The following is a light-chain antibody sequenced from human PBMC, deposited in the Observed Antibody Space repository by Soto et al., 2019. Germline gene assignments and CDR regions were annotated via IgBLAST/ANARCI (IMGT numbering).Light chain of an antibody. CDR1: QSISSSF. CDR2: GAS. V-gene: IGKV3-20*01. J-gene: IGKJ5*01. Sequence: DIVLTQSPGTLSLSPGERATLSCRAGQSISSSFLAWYQQKPGQAPRLLIYGASSRATGIPDRFSGSGSGTDFTLTISRLEPEDFAVYYCQQYGPSPPITFGQGTRLEIK. CDR3: QQYGPSPPIT.